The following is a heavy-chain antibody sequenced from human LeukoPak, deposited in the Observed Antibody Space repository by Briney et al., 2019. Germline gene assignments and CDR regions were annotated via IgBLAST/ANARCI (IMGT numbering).Heavy chain of an antibody. CDR1: GFTFNIYG. CDR3: AKYATPRSRIWDHFDS. CDR2: VGGGNDT. J-gene: IGHJ5*01. V-gene: IGHV3-23*01. D-gene: IGHD6-13*01. Sequence: PGGSLRLSCVASGFTFNIYGMSWVRQPPGKGLEWVSSVGGGNDTHYADSVKGRFTGSRDDAKNTVYLQMNSLSAEDTASDFWAKYATPRSRIWDHFDSWGQGTLVTVSS.